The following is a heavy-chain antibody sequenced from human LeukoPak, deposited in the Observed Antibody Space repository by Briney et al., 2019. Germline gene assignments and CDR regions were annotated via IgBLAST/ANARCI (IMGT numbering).Heavy chain of an antibody. D-gene: IGHD1-1*01. CDR2: INPNSGGT. J-gene: IGHJ6*02. Sequence: GASVKVSCKASGYTFTGYYMHWVRQAPGQGLEWMGWINPNSGGTNYAQKFQGRVTMTRDTSISTAYMELSRLRSDDTAVYYCARERNKRTIWNDFFYYYGMDVWGQGTTVTVSS. V-gene: IGHV1-2*02. CDR1: GYTFTGYY. CDR3: ARERNKRTIWNDFFYYYGMDV.